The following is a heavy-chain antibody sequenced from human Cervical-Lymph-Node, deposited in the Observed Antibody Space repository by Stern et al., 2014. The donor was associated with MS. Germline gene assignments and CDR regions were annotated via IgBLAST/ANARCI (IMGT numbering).Heavy chain of an antibody. CDR1: TYSISIGYY. J-gene: IGHJ4*02. V-gene: IGHV4-38-2*02. CDR3: ARWKPSQGSSTHEAFDS. CDR2: IYHSGST. D-gene: IGHD3-10*01. Sequence: VQLVESGPGLVKPSETLSLTCTVSTYSISIGYYWGWIRQPPGKGLEWIGNIYHSGSTYYNPSLKSRVTMSVDTSKSQFSHNPSSVTAADTAVYYCARWKPSQGSSTHEAFDSWGQGTLAIVSS.